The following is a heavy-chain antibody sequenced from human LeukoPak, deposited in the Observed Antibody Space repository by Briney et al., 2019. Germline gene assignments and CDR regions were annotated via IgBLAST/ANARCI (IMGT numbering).Heavy chain of an antibody. D-gene: IGHD1-26*01. J-gene: IGHJ5*01. CDR2: IKEDGSEE. CDR3: ARDCVIVGAPCYDS. V-gene: IGHV3-7*04. Sequence: GGSLRLSCAASGFTFSSYWMSWVRQAPGKGLEWVANIKEDGSEEIYVDSLKGRFTISRDNAKNSLYLQMNSLRAEDTAVYYCARDCVIVGAPCYDSWGQGTLVTVSS. CDR1: GFTFSSYW.